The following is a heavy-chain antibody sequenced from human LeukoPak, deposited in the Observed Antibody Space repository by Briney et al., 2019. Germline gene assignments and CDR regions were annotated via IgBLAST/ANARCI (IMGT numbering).Heavy chain of an antibody. Sequence: SVKVSCKSSGGTFSSYVISWVRQALGQALEWRGWIIPIFGTAHYTQNFQSSVTLTTDESTSTASVELSSLISEHTAVYYFAITYYYDSRGDDYWGQRTLVTLSS. CDR3: AITYYYDSRGDDY. V-gene: IGHV1-69*05. CDR1: GGTFSSYV. D-gene: IGHD3-22*01. CDR2: IIPIFGTA. J-gene: IGHJ4*02.